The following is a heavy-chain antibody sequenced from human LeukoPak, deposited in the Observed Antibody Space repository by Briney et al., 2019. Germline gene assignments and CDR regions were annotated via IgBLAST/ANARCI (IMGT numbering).Heavy chain of an antibody. J-gene: IGHJ4*02. CDR3: ARVGALGGHDF. Sequence: SGTLSLTCAVSGGSISSSNWWSWVRQPPGKGLEWIGNIYHSGTTYYNPSLKSRVTISLNTSKNQFSLKLNSVTAADTAVYYCARVGALGGHDFWGQGSLVTVSS. V-gene: IGHV4-4*02. D-gene: IGHD1-26*01. CDR2: IYHSGTT. CDR1: GGSISSSNW.